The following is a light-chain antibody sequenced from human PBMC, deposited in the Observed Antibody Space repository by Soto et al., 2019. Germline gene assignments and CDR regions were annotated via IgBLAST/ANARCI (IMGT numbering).Light chain of an antibody. V-gene: IGLV2-14*01. CDR2: EVS. CDR3: ISKTGSRTLVV. CDR1: SSDVGGYNY. J-gene: IGLJ2*01. Sequence: QSALTQPASVSGSPGQSITLSCTGTSSDVGGYNYVSWYQHHPGKAPKLMIYEVSSWPSGVSNRFSGSKSGNTASLTISGLQAEDEADYYCISKTGSRTLVVFGGGTKLTVL.